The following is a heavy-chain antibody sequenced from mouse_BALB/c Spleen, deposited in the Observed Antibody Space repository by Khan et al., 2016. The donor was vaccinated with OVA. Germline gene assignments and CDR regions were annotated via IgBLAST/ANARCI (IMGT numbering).Heavy chain of an antibody. J-gene: IGHJ4*01. D-gene: IGHD2-12*01. CDR2: INTHSGVP. CDR3: ARGWAAYYRSDGGAMDY. V-gene: IGHV9-4*02. Sequence: QIQLVQSGPELTKPGDTVRISCKASGYTFTTAGIQWVKKMPGKGLKWIGWINTHSGVPKYAEDFKGRFAFSLEISVSTAYLQITNLKNEDTATYVYARGWAAYYRSDGGAMDYWGQGTLVTVSA. CDR1: GYTFTTAG.